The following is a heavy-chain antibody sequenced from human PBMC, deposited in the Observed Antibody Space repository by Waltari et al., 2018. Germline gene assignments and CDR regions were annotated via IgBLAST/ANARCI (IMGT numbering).Heavy chain of an antibody. CDR1: GGTFSSYA. Sequence: QVQLVQSGAEVKKPGSSVKVSCKASGGTFSSYAISWVRQAPGQGLEWMGSSIPSVGTANYAQKFQGRVTITADISTSTAYMELSSLTSEHTAVYYCARESMVQGYGMDVWGHGTTVTVSS. CDR3: ARESMVQGYGMDV. V-gene: IGHV1-69*08. CDR2: SIPSVGTA. D-gene: IGHD3-10*01. J-gene: IGHJ6*02.